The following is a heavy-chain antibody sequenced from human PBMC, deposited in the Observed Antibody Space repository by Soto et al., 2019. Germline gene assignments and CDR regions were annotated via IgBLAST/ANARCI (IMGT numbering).Heavy chain of an antibody. CDR1: GFRFWTYS. D-gene: IGHD5-12*01. CDR3: AKTRLYDNNDYHRDGFDV. CDR2: ISGYGSAT. Sequence: EVKLLESGGGLVQPGESLRLSCAASGFRFWTYSMSWVRQAPGKGLEWVSGISGYGSATFYADSLKGRFTVSRDNSKDTLFLQMNTLRVEDTAVYYCAKTRLYDNNDYHRDGFDVWGPGTAVTVS. J-gene: IGHJ3*01. V-gene: IGHV3-23*01.